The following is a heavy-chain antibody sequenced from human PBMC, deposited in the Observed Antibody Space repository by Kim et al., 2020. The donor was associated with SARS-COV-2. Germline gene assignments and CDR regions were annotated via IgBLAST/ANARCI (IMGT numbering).Heavy chain of an antibody. D-gene: IGHD3-22*01. J-gene: IGHJ3*02. V-gene: IGHV4-59*13. CDR3: ARETADSSGYSDAFDI. CDR2: IYYSGST. CDR1: GGSISSYY. Sequence: SETLSLTCTVSGGSISSYYWSWIRQPPGKGLEWIGYIYYSGSTNYNPSLKSRVTISVDTSKNQFSLKLSSVTAADTAVYYCARETADSSGYSDAFDIWGQGTMVTVSS.